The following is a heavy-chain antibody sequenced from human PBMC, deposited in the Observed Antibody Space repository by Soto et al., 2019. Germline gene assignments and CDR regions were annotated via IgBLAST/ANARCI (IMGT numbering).Heavy chain of an antibody. CDR3: AKVGSGSYSFDY. CDR1: VFTFSSYA. J-gene: IGHJ4*02. Sequence: GSLRLSCAASVFTFSSYAMSWVRQAPGKGLEWVSAISGSGGSTYYADSVKGRFTISRDNSKNTLYLQMNSLRAEDTAVYYCAKVGSGSYSFDYWGQGTLVTVSS. V-gene: IGHV3-23*01. CDR2: ISGSGGST. D-gene: IGHD1-26*01.